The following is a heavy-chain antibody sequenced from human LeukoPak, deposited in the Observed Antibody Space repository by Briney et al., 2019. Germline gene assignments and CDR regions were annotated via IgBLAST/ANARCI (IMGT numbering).Heavy chain of an antibody. D-gene: IGHD3-22*01. V-gene: IGHV3-21*01. J-gene: IGHJ4*02. Sequence: GGSLRLSCAASGFTFSSYSMNWVRQAPGKGLEWVSSISRSSSYIYYADSVKGRFTISRDNAKNSLYLQMNSLRAEDTAVYYCARDPQYYYDSSGYQWGQGTLVTVSS. CDR3: ARDPQYYYDSSGYQ. CDR2: ISRSSSYI. CDR1: GFTFSSYS.